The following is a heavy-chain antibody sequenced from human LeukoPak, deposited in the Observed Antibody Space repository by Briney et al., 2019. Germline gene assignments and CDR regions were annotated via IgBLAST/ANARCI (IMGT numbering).Heavy chain of an antibody. V-gene: IGHV1-2*02. CDR1: GYTFTGYY. CDR3: ATTPKRRTFDYYMDV. D-gene: IGHD2/OR15-2a*01. J-gene: IGHJ6*03. CDR2: INPNSGGT. Sequence: ASVKVSCKASGYTFTGYYMHWVRQAPGQGLEWTGWINPNSGGTNYAQKFQGRVTMTRDTSISTAYMELSRLRSDDTAVYYCATTPKRRTFDYYMDVWGKGTTVTISS.